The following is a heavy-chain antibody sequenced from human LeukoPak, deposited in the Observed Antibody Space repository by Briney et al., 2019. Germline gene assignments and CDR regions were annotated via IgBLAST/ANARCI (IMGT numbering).Heavy chain of an antibody. V-gene: IGHV3-23*01. Sequence: GGSLRLSCAASGFTFIDYYMEWVRQAPGKGLEWVSTISGGGDVTYYADSVKGRFTISRDNSKNTLYLQMNSLRVEDTAVYYCARDSSMLRGPLVIYYFDFWGQGTLVTVSS. D-gene: IGHD3-10*01. J-gene: IGHJ4*02. CDR2: ISGGGDVT. CDR1: GFTFIDYY. CDR3: ARDSSMLRGPLVIYYFDF.